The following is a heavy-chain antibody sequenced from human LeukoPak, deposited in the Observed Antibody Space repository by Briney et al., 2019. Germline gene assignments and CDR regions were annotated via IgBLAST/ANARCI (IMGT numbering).Heavy chain of an antibody. V-gene: IGHV1-8*01. CDR2: MNPNSGNT. Sequence: ASVKVSCKASGYTFTSYDINWVRQATGQGLEWMGWMNPNSGNTGYAQKFQGRVTMTRNTSIGTAYMELSSLRSEDTAVYYCARGVWHYYESENYYLNWFDPWGQGTLVTVSS. J-gene: IGHJ5*02. CDR3: ARGVWHYYESENYYLNWFDP. CDR1: GYTFTSYD. D-gene: IGHD3-10*01.